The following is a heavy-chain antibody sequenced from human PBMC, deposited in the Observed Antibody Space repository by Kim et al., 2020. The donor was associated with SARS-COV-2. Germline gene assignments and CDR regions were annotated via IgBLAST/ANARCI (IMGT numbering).Heavy chain of an antibody. Sequence: SETLSLTCTVSGGSVTTGNHLWSWIRQPPGKELEWIGYHYYTGSTNYNPSLKSRVATSLDTSKNQFSLKLSSITAADTAIYFCARLIGGADGSSGYYNFDSWGLGILVTVSS. CDR2: HYYTGST. CDR1: GGSVTTGNHL. CDR3: ARLIGGADGSSGYYNFDS. D-gene: IGHD3-22*01. V-gene: IGHV4-61*01. J-gene: IGHJ4*02.